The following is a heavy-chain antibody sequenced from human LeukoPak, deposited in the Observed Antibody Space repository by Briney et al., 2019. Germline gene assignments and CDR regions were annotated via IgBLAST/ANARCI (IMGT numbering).Heavy chain of an antibody. CDR3: AKGYSSTSYCLDY. Sequence: GGSLRLSCIASGFTFSSYTMSCVRRAPGKGLEWVSSINGGGDSATYADSVKGRFTISRDNSRNTVFLQVNSLRAEDTAVYYCAKGYSSTSYCLDYWGQGTLVTVSS. CDR2: INGGGDSA. D-gene: IGHD2-2*01. V-gene: IGHV3-23*01. CDR1: GFTFSSYT. J-gene: IGHJ4*02.